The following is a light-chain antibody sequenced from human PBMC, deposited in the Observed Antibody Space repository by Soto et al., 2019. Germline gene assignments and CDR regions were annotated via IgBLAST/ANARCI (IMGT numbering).Light chain of an antibody. Sequence: DVQMTQSPSSVSASVGDTVTITCRASQAVSTWLAWYQQKPGGAPKLLIYAASTLKSGVPSRFSGSGSGTEFTLTISSLQPDDFATYYCQHYNSYSEAFGQGTKVDIK. J-gene: IGKJ1*01. CDR3: QHYNSYSEA. CDR2: AAS. CDR1: QAVSTW. V-gene: IGKV1D-16*01.